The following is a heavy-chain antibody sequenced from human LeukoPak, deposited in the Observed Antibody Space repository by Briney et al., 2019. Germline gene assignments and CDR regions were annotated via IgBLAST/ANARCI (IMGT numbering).Heavy chain of an antibody. CDR1: LFCIRPHW. CDR2: IYSSGGT. Sequence: AETLSLTRPDSLFCIRPHWCLLVRQPAGKGLEWIGRIYSSGGTNYNPSLKSRVTVYIDTSKNQFSLNLTSATATDADMYVYYWSRDNNFYYQDFWGQGPVV. D-gene: IGHD2-8*02. J-gene: IGHJ1*01. CDR3: YWSRDNNFYYQDF. V-gene: IGHV4-4*07.